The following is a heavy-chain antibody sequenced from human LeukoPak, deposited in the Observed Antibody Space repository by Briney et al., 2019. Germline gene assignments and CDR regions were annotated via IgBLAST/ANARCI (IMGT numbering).Heavy chain of an antibody. CDR1: GVSFNDYY. V-gene: IGHV4-34*01. D-gene: IGHD2-21*02. CDR3: TRMTAGHDY. J-gene: IGHJ4*02. Sequence: SETLSLTCAVSGVSFNDYYWSWVRQTPGKGLEWIGEINHSGYTNDSPSLKSRVTLSIDTSRRQFSLNLRSVTVADTGIYYCTRMTAGHDYWGQGTLVTVSS. CDR2: INHSGYT.